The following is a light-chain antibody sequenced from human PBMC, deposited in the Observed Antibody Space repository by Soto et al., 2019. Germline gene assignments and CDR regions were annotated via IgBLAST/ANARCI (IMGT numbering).Light chain of an antibody. Sequence: DIQGTQFPSSLSASVGDRVTITCRASQAIGNYLAWYQQKPGKVPKLLIYAASTLQSGVPSRFSGSRSGTDFTLTVSSLQPEDVATYYCQKYNGVPLTFGPGTKVEIK. CDR3: QKYNGVPLT. V-gene: IGKV1-27*01. CDR1: QAIGNY. J-gene: IGKJ3*01. CDR2: AAS.